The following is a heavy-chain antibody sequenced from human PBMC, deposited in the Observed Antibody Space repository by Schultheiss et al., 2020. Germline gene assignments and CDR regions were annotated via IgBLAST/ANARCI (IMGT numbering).Heavy chain of an antibody. CDR2: ISSSSSYI. CDR3: ARESSYVGRGGRFDY. V-gene: IGHV3-21*01. Sequence: GGSLRLSCAASGFTFSSYSMNWVRQAPGKGLEWVSSISSSSSYIYYADSVKGRFTISRDNAKNSLYLQMNSLRAEDTAVYYCARESSYVGRGGRFDYWGQGTLVTVSS. J-gene: IGHJ4*02. CDR1: GFTFSSYS. D-gene: IGHD1-26*01.